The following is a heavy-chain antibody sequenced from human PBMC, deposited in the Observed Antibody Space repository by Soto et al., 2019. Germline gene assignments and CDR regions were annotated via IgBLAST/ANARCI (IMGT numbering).Heavy chain of an antibody. CDR3: ARDQSTGDWFDA. CDR2: ISYDGSNK. J-gene: IGHJ5*02. V-gene: IGHV3-30-3*01. CDR1: GFTFSSYA. D-gene: IGHD2-2*01. Sequence: PGGSLRLSCAASGFTFSSYAMHWVRQAPGKGLEWVAVISYDGSNKYYADSVKGRFTISRDNAKNTVYLQMNSLRVEDTAVYYCARDQSTGDWFDAWAQGTLVTVSS.